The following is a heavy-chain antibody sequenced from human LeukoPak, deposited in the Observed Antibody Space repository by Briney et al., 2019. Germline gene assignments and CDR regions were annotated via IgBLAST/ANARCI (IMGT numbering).Heavy chain of an antibody. CDR3: AREIAAAGTTAYYYMDV. CDR2: ISAYNGNT. CDR1: GYTFTSYG. Sequence: GASVKVSCKASGYTFTSYGISWVRQAPGQGLEWMGWISAYNGNTNYAQKLQGRVTMTTDTSTSTAYMELRSLRSDDTAVYYCAREIAAAGTTAYYYMDVWGKGTTVTVSS. V-gene: IGHV1-18*01. J-gene: IGHJ6*03. D-gene: IGHD6-13*01.